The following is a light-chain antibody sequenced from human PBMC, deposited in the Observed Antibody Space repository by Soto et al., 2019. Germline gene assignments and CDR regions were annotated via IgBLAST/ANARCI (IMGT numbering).Light chain of an antibody. Sequence: DIQMTQSPSTLSASVGDRVTITYRASQSISNWLAWYQQQPGKAPKLLIYKASTLESGVPSRFSGSGSGTEFTLTISSLQPDDFATYFCQQYDRYWTFGQGTKVEMK. CDR2: KAS. CDR1: QSISNW. CDR3: QQYDRYWT. J-gene: IGKJ1*01. V-gene: IGKV1-5*03.